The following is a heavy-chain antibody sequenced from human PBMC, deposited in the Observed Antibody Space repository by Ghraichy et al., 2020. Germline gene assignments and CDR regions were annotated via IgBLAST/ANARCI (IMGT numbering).Heavy chain of an antibody. Sequence: GSLNISCAASGFTFSNYAMNWVRQAPGKGLEWVSAISGSGDSTNYADSVKGRFTISRDDSKNTLYLQMSSLRAEDTAVYYCAKEDYSNDFDYWGQGTLVTVSS. D-gene: IGHD4-11*01. CDR1: GFTFSNYA. CDR3: AKEDYSNDFDY. CDR2: ISGSGDST. V-gene: IGHV3-23*01. J-gene: IGHJ4*02.